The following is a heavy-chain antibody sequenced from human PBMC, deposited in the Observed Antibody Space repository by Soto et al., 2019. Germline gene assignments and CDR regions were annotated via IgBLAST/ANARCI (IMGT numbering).Heavy chain of an antibody. V-gene: IGHV3-23*01. D-gene: IGHD3-16*02. CDR2: ISGTGVST. CDR3: ARLHDHIWGAYRPSAS. Sequence: PGGLLRVRWAVAGLTCIDFGRSWISQAQGKGLEWVSGISGTGVSTYYADSVKGRFTISRDNSKSTLYLQMNSLRAEDTALYYCARLHDHIWGAYRPSASWGQGTLVTVSS. CDR1: GLTCIDFG. J-gene: IGHJ5*02.